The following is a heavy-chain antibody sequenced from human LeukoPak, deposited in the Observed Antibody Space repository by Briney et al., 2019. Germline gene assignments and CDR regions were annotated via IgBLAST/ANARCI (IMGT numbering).Heavy chain of an antibody. D-gene: IGHD6-13*01. CDR1: GFTFSTYW. V-gene: IGHV3-7*04. CDR2: IKQDGSEK. Sequence: GGSLRLSCAASGFTFSTYWMGWVRQSPGKGLEWVANIKQDGSEKPYVDSVKGRFTISRDNAKNSLYLQMNSLRAEDTAVYYCARPRIAASLDSWGQGTLVTVSS. CDR3: ARPRIAASLDS. J-gene: IGHJ4*02.